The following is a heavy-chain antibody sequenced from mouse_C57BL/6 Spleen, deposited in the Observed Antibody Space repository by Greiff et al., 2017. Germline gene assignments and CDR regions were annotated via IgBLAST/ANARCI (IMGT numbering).Heavy chain of an antibody. CDR3: AVRYFDV. Sequence: QVQLQQPGAELVKPGASVKLSCKAPGYTFTSYWMQWVKQRPGQGLEWIGEIDPSDSYTNYNQKFKGKATLTVDTSSSTAYMQLSSLTSEDSAVYYCAVRYFDVWGTGTTVTVSS. CDR1: GYTFTSYW. CDR2: IDPSDSYT. J-gene: IGHJ1*03. V-gene: IGHV1-50*01.